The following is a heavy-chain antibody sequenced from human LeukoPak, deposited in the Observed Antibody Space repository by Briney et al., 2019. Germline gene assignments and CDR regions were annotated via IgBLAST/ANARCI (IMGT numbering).Heavy chain of an antibody. V-gene: IGHV3-64*04. CDR3: ARGISWPFYFDF. CDR1: GFTFSGYP. J-gene: IGHJ4*02. CDR2: ISSNGGST. Sequence: QPGGSLRLSCSASGFTFSGYPMHWVRQAPGKGLEYVSLISSNGGSTYYADSVRGRFTISRDNSKNTLYLQMNSLRAEDTAVYYCARGISWPFYFDFWGQGTLVTVSS.